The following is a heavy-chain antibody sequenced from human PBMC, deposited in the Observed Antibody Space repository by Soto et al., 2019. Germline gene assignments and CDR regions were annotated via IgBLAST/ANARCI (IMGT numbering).Heavy chain of an antibody. V-gene: IGHV5-51*01. D-gene: IGHD6-13*01. CDR1: GYTFSNFW. J-gene: IGHJ4*02. CDR3: ARSPRSSPYFDY. CDR2: IYPGDHET. Sequence: ESLKISCRCSGYTFSNFWIAWVRHLPGKGLEWMGIIYPGDHETRYSPSFHGKVTISADKSINTAYLQWSSLEASDSAFYYCARSPRSSPYFDYWGQGXLVTVYS.